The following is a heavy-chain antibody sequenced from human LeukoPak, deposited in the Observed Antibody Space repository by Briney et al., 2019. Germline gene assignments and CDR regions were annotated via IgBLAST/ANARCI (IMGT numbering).Heavy chain of an antibody. CDR3: ATPGTVTNSLLPDY. Sequence: PGGSLRLSCAASGFTFSSYGMHWVRQAPGKGLEWVSSISGSGSSTYYADSVKGRFTISRDNSKNTLYLQMNSLRAEDTAVYYCATPGTVTNSLLPDYWGQGTLVTVSS. V-gene: IGHV3-23*01. J-gene: IGHJ4*02. D-gene: IGHD4-17*01. CDR2: ISGSGSST. CDR1: GFTFSSYG.